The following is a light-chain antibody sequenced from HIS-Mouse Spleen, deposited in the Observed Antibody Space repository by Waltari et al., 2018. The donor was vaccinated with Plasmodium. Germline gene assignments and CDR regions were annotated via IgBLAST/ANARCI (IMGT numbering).Light chain of an antibody. V-gene: IGKV1-39*01. Sequence: DIKMTQSPSSLSASVGDRVTITCRASQSISSYLNWYQQKPGKAPKLLIYAASSLQSGVPSRFSGSGSGTDFTLTISSLQPEDFATYNCQQSYSTWMFGQGTKVEIK. CDR1: QSISSY. CDR2: AAS. J-gene: IGKJ1*01. CDR3: QQSYSTWM.